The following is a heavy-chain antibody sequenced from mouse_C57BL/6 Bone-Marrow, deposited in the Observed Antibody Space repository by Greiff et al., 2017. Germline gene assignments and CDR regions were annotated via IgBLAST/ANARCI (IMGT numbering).Heavy chain of an antibody. CDR2: INPYNGYT. CDR3: ARGIYGYDGTFDY. D-gene: IGHD2-2*01. CDR1: GYSFTGYF. V-gene: IGHV1-20*01. J-gene: IGHJ2*01. Sequence: VQLKQSGPELVKPGDSVKISCKASGYSFTGYFMNWVMQSHGKSLEWIGRINPYNGYTFYNQKFKGKATLTVDKSSSTAHMELRSLTSEDSAVYYCARGIYGYDGTFDYWGQGTTLTVSS.